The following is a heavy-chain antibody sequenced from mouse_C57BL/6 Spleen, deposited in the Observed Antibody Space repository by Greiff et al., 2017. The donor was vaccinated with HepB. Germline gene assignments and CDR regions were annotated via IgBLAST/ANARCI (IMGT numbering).Heavy chain of an antibody. CDR3: ARRGLYYGVSGGYFDV. J-gene: IGHJ1*03. V-gene: IGHV1-64*01. Sequence: VQLQQPGAELVKPGASVKLSCKASGYTFTSYWMHWVQQRPGQGLEWIGMIHPNSGRTNYNEKFKSKATLTVDKSSSTAYMQLSSLTSEDSAVYYCARRGLYYGVSGGYFDVWGTGTTVTVSS. D-gene: IGHD1-2*01. CDR1: GYTFTSYW. CDR2: IHPNSGRT.